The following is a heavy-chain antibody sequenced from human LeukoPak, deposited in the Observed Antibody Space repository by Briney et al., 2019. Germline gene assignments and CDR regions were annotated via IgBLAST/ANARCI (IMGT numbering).Heavy chain of an antibody. CDR1: GGSVSSGSYY. CDR2: IYYSGST. J-gene: IGHJ4*02. Sequence: PSETLSLTCTVSGGSVSSGSYYWSWIRQPPGKGLEWIGYIYYSGSTNYNPSLKSRVTISIDTSKNQFSLKLSSVTAADTAVYYCARDHQYYLDYWGQGTLVTVSS. V-gene: IGHV4-61*01. CDR3: ARDHQYYLDY.